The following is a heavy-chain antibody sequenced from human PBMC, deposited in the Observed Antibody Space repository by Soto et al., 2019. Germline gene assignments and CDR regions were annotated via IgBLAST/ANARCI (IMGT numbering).Heavy chain of an antibody. J-gene: IGHJ6*02. CDR3: ARGGRQLWPTYYYYYGMDV. V-gene: IGHV1-8*01. Sequence: ASVKVSCKASGYTFTSYDINWVLQARVQGLEWMGWMNPNSGNTGYAQKFQGRVTMTRNTSISTAYMELSSLRSEDTAVYYCARGGRQLWPTYYYYYGMDVWGQGTTVTVSS. D-gene: IGHD5-18*01. CDR1: GYTFTSYD. CDR2: MNPNSGNT.